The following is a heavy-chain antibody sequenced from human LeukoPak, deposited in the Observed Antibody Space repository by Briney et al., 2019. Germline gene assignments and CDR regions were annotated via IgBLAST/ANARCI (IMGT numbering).Heavy chain of an antibody. Sequence: SETLSLTCTVSGYSTSSGYYWGWIRQPPGKGLEWIGSIYHSGSTYYNPSLKSRVTISVDTSKNQFSLKLSSVTAADTAAYYCAREFLEQQLGNNGMDVWGQGTTVTVSS. J-gene: IGHJ6*02. CDR2: IYHSGST. CDR3: AREFLEQQLGNNGMDV. CDR1: GYSTSSGYY. D-gene: IGHD6-13*01. V-gene: IGHV4-38-2*02.